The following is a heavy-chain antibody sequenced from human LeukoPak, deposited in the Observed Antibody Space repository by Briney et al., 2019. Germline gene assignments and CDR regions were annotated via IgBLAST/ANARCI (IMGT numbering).Heavy chain of an antibody. CDR2: ISGSGGST. Sequence: QTGGSLRLSCAASGFTFSSYAMSWVRQAPGKGLEWVSAISGSGGSTYYADSVKGRFTISRDNSKNTLYLQMNSLRAEDTAVYYCARVPRTIFGVVIHFDYWGQGTLVTVSS. CDR1: GFTFSSYA. V-gene: IGHV3-23*01. CDR3: ARVPRTIFGVVIHFDY. D-gene: IGHD3-3*01. J-gene: IGHJ4*02.